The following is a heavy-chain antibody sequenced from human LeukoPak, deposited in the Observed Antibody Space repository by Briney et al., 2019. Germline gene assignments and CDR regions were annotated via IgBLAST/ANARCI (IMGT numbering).Heavy chain of an antibody. J-gene: IGHJ4*02. CDR1: GYTFTSYA. V-gene: IGHV1-3*01. CDR2: INAGNGNT. CDR3: AIPGYSYGDFDY. Sequence: ASVKVSCKASGYTFTSYAMHWVRQAPGQRLEWMGWINAGNGNTKYSQKFQGRVTITRDTSASTAYMELSSLRSEDTAVYYCAIPGYSYGDFDYWGQGTLVTVSS. D-gene: IGHD5-18*01.